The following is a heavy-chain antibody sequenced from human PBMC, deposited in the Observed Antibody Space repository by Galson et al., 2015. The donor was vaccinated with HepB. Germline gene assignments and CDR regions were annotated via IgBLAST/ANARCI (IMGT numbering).Heavy chain of an antibody. CDR3: ARRLRTGTTDAFDI. CDR1: GFSLSTSGVA. J-gene: IGHJ3*02. Sequence: PALVKPTQTLTLTCTFSGFSLSTSGVAVGWIRQPPGKALEWLALLYWDDDKRYSPSLKSRLTITKDTSKNQVVLTMANMDPVDTATYYCARRLRTGTTDAFDIWGQGTMVTVSS. V-gene: IGHV2-5*02. CDR2: LYWDDDK. D-gene: IGHD1-1*01.